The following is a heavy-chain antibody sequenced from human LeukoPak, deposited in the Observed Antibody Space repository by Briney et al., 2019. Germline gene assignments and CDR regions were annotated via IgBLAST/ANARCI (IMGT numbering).Heavy chain of an antibody. CDR2: ISYDGSNK. CDR1: GFTFSSYA. Sequence: GRSLRLSCAASGFTFSSYAMHWVRQAPGKGLEWVAVISYDGSNKYYADSVKGRFTISRDNSKNTLFLQMNSLRAEDTAVYYCAKDLSSGVNTYYFDYWGQGTLVTVSS. V-gene: IGHV3-30-3*01. J-gene: IGHJ4*02. CDR3: AKDLSSGVNTYYFDY. D-gene: IGHD4-11*01.